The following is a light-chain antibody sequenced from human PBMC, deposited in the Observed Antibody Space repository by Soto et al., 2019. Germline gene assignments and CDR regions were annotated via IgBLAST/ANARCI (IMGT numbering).Light chain of an antibody. J-gene: IGLJ1*01. V-gene: IGLV2-14*01. CDR2: PIS. Sequence: QSVLTQPASVSGSPGQSLTISCTGTSSDDGGYNYVFWYKPHPGRTPKLMIYPISNRPSGVSDRFCGSKSGSTAPLTLSGLQGQDESDQYCIEYTSRSTFVFGAEAKVIIL. CDR1: SSDDGGYNY. CDR3: IEYTSRSTFV.